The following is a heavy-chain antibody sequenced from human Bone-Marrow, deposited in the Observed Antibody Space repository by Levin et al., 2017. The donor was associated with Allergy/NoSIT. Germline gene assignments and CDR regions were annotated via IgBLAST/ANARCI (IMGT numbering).Heavy chain of an antibody. Sequence: SQTLSLTCTVSGGSISSYYWSWIRQPPGRGLERIGYISYSGSTNYNPSLKSRVTMSVDTSKNQFSLNLSSVTTADTAVYYCARGKAAAGLPYFDYWGQGTLVTVSS. CDR1: GGSISSYY. CDR3: ARGKAAAGLPYFDY. J-gene: IGHJ4*02. V-gene: IGHV4-59*01. D-gene: IGHD6-13*01. CDR2: ISYSGST.